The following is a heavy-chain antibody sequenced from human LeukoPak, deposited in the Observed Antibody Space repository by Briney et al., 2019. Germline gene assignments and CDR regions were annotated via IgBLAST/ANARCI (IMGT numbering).Heavy chain of an antibody. CDR2: IYYSGST. V-gene: IGHV4-59*01. CDR3: ARVKYYYDSSGSVDAFDI. CDR1: GGSISSYY. D-gene: IGHD3-22*01. J-gene: IGHJ3*02. Sequence: SETLSLTCTVSGGSISSYYWSWIRQPPGKGLEWIGYIYYSGSTNYNPSLKSRVTISVDTSKNQFSLKLSSVTAADTAVYYCARVKYYYDSSGSVDAFDIWGQGTMVTVSS.